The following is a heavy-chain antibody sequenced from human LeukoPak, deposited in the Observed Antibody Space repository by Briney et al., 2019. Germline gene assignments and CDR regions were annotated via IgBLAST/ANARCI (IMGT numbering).Heavy chain of an antibody. D-gene: IGHD4-17*01. V-gene: IGHV1-18*04. CDR3: ARGAYGDK. CDR2: ISTQSGNT. J-gene: IGHJ4*02. CDR1: GYTFTVYY. Sequence: ASVKVSCKASGYTFTVYYMHWVRQAPGQGLGWMGWISTQSGNTNYAQKVQGRLTLTTDRSTNTAYMELRSLRSDDTAVYYCARGAYGDKWGQGTMVTVSS.